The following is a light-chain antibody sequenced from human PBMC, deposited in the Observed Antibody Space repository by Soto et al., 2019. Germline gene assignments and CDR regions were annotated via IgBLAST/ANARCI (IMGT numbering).Light chain of an antibody. V-gene: IGKV3-15*01. CDR1: QSVRSN. J-gene: IGKJ4*01. CDR2: GAS. CDR3: QQYNDRLPPFT. Sequence: DIVLTQSPATVSVSPGERATLSCRASQSVRSNLAWYKHKVGQAPRLLIYGASTRVTGVPARFSGSGSGTDFTLTISYLKSEDLGIYYCQQYNDRLPPFTFGGGTKVEI.